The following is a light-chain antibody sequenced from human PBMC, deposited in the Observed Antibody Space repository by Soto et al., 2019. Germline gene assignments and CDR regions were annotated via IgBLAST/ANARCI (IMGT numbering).Light chain of an antibody. CDR2: DAS. Sequence: EIVLTQSPGTLSLSPGERATLSCRASQSVSSSYLAWYQQKPGQAPRLLIYDASNRATGVPDRFGGSGSGTDSTLTISRLEPEDFAVYYCQQYGGSSWTFGQGTKVEI. CDR3: QQYGGSSWT. V-gene: IGKV3-20*01. CDR1: QSVSSSY. J-gene: IGKJ1*01.